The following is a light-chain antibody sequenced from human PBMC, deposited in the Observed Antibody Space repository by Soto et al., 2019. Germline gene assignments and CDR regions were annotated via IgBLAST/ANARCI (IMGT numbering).Light chain of an antibody. V-gene: IGKV3-15*01. J-gene: IGKJ1*01. Sequence: EIVLTQSPATLSLSPGERATLSCRASQSVGTNVAWFQQKPGQPPRLLMYGASTWASGIPVRFSGSGSGTDFTLTISSLQSEDFAIYYCQQYNTWTWTFGQGTKVDI. CDR3: QQYNTWTWT. CDR1: QSVGTN. CDR2: GAS.